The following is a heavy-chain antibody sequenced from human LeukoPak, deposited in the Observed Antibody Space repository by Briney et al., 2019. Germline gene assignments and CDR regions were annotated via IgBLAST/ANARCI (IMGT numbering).Heavy chain of an antibody. Sequence: ASVKVSCKASGYTFTGYYMHWVRQAPGQGLEWVGWINPNSGDTNFAQKFQGRVTMTRDTSISTAYMELSRLRSDDTAVYYCARDVWGVGAPRLDYWGQGILVTVSS. CDR1: GYTFTGYY. CDR3: ARDVWGVGAPRLDY. D-gene: IGHD3-16*01. CDR2: INPNSGDT. J-gene: IGHJ4*02. V-gene: IGHV1-2*02.